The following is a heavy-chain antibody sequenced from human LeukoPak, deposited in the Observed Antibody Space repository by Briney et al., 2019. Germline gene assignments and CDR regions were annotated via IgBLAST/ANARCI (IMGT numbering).Heavy chain of an antibody. CDR2: INPSGGST. CDR3: ARANLRQWLVWWLDC. V-gene: IGHV1-46*01. J-gene: IGHJ5*01. CDR1: GYTFTNYY. Sequence: ASVKVSCKASGYTFTNYYMHWVRQAPGQGLEWMGIINPSGGSTSYAQKFQGRVTMTRDMSTSTVYMELSSLRSEDTAVYYCARANLRQWLVWWLDCWGRGTLVTVSS. D-gene: IGHD6-19*01.